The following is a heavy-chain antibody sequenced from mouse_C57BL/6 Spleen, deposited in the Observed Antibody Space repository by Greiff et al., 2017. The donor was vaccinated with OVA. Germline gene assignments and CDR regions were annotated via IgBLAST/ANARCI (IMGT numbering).Heavy chain of an antibody. CDR3: DRHGDYGSSYGFAY. J-gene: IGHJ3*01. CDR1: GFSLTSYG. CDR2: IGSDGST. D-gene: IGHD1-1*01. Sequence: VMLVESGPGLVAPSHSLSITCTVSGFSLTSYGVHWVRQPPGKGLEWLVVIGSDGSTTYNSALKSRLSISKDNSKSHVCLKMNRLQTDETAMYYCDRHGDYGSSYGFAYWGQGTLVTVSA. V-gene: IGHV2-6-1*01.